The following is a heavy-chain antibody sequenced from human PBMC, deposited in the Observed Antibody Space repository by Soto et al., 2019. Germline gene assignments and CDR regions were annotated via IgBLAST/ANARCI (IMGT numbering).Heavy chain of an antibody. D-gene: IGHD6-19*01. CDR1: GFTLSSYG. CDR3: ARDGVAGNKDLDY. J-gene: IGHJ4*02. Sequence: ASVKGSRQASGFTLSSYGISWGRQAPGQGLEWMGWISAYNGNTNYAQKLQGRVTMTTDTSTSTAYMELRSLRSDDTAVYYCARDGVAGNKDLDYWGQGTLVTVSS. V-gene: IGHV1-18*04. CDR2: ISAYNGNT.